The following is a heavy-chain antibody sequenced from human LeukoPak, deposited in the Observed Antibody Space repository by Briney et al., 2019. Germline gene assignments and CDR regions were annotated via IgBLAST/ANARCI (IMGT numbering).Heavy chain of an antibody. J-gene: IGHJ4*02. Sequence: GGSLRLYCAASGFTFSSHWMSWVRQAPGKGLEWVASIKQDESEKHYVDSVKGRFTISRDNAKNSLYLQMNSLRAEDTAMYYCARDHYYDSSGHFGSWGQGTLVTVSS. V-gene: IGHV3-7*01. CDR2: IKQDESEK. CDR3: ARDHYYDSSGHFGS. CDR1: GFTFSSHW. D-gene: IGHD3-22*01.